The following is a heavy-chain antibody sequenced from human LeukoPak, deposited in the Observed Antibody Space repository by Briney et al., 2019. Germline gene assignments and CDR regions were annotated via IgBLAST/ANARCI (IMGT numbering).Heavy chain of an antibody. CDR2: VSYDGSNK. D-gene: IGHD3-22*01. J-gene: IGHJ4*02. Sequence: SGGSLRLSCVASGFIFSSYAMHWVRQAPGRGLEWVAIVSYDGSNKYYADSVKGRFTISRDNSKDTLYLQMNSLRAEDTAVYYCVREYSSGYYRTFDYWGQGTLVTVSS. V-gene: IGHV3-30-3*01. CDR1: GFIFSSYA. CDR3: VREYSSGYYRTFDY.